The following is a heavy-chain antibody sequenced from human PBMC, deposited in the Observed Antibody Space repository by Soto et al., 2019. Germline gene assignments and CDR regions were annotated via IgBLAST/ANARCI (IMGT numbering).Heavy chain of an antibody. D-gene: IGHD6-13*01. Sequence: SETLSLTCAVSGGSISSSNWRSCVRQPPGKGLEWIGEIYHSGSTNYNPSLKSRVTISVDKSKNQFSLKLSSVTAADTAVYYCARMLGSSWYSGFDPWGQGTLVTVSS. V-gene: IGHV4-4*02. CDR2: IYHSGST. CDR3: ARMLGSSWYSGFDP. J-gene: IGHJ5*02. CDR1: GGSISSSNW.